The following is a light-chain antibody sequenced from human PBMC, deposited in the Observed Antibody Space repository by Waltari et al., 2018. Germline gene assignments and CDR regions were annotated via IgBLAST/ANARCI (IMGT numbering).Light chain of an antibody. J-gene: IGLJ3*02. CDR2: DVT. CDR3: CSYAGRYTWV. Sequence: QSALTQPRSVSGSPEQSVTISCTGTSSDVGGYNYVSWYQQHPGKAPKLMTYDVTKRPSGVPDRFSGSKSGNTASLTISGLQAEDEGDYYCCSYAGRYTWVFGGGTKLTVL. CDR1: SSDVGGYNY. V-gene: IGLV2-11*01.